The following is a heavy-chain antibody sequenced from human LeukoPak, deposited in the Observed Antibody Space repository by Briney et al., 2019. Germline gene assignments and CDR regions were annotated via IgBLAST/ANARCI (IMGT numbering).Heavy chain of an antibody. V-gene: IGHV3-53*01. J-gene: IGHJ6*02. Sequence: GGSLRLFCAASGFTVSSNYMSWVRQAPGKGLEWVSVIYSGGSTYYADSVKGRFTISRDNSKNTLYLQMNSLRAEDTAVYYCASNTYYYDSSAYYLFYYYYGMDVWGQGTTVTVSS. D-gene: IGHD3-22*01. CDR2: IYSGGST. CDR3: ASNTYYYDSSAYYLFYYYYGMDV. CDR1: GFTVSSNY.